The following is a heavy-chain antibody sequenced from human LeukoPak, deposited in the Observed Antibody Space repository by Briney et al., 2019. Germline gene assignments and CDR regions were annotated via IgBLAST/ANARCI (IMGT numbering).Heavy chain of an antibody. CDR3: ARDRERWVPGEYNGMDV. D-gene: IGHD1-1*01. CDR2: ISDSGAST. V-gene: IGHV3-43*02. Sequence: GGSLRLSCAAAGFAFSSHWMNWVRQAPGEGLEWVSTISDSGASTYYADSVKARFTISRDDNKNSPYLHMNGLRTEDIALYYCARDRERWVPGEYNGMDVWGQGTTVTVSS. CDR1: GFAFSSHW. J-gene: IGHJ6*02.